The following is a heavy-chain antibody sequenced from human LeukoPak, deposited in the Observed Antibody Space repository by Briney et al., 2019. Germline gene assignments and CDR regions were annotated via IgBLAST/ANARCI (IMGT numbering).Heavy chain of an antibody. V-gene: IGHV3-23*01. CDR1: GFTFSSYG. CDR2: ISGSGGST. J-gene: IGHJ5*02. CDR3: ARKVRDYGDSRVWFDP. Sequence: PGGSLRLSCAASGFTFSSYGMSWVRQAPGKGLEWVSAISGSGGSTYYADSVKGRFTISRDNSKNTLYLQMNSLRAEDTAVYYCARKVRDYGDSRVWFDPWGQGTLVTVSS. D-gene: IGHD4-17*01.